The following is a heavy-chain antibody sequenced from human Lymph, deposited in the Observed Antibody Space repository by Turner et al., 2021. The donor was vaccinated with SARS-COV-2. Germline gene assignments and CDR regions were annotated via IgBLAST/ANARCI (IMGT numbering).Heavy chain of an antibody. J-gene: IGHJ4*02. Sequence: QLQLHESGPGQVKSSETLSLTCTVSGGSISSSSYYWGWIRQPPGKGLEWIGNIYYSGSTYYKPSLKSRVTISVDTSKNQFSLKLSSVTAADTAVYYCARNDRVVVQSFDYWGQGTLVIVSS. D-gene: IGHD3-22*01. CDR2: IYYSGST. CDR1: GGSISSSSYY. V-gene: IGHV4-39*01. CDR3: ARNDRVVVQSFDY.